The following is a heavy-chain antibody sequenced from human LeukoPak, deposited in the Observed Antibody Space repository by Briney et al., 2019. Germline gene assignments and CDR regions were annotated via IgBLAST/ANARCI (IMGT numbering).Heavy chain of an antibody. CDR1: GFTFSSYA. D-gene: IGHD4/OR15-4a*01. Sequence: GGSLRLSCAASGFTFSSYAMNWVRQAPGKGLEWVSDISGSGGSTYHADSVKGRFTISRDNSKNALYLQMNSLRAEDTAVYYCAKGNVYGGNGMDVWGQGTTVTVSS. CDR3: AKGNVYGGNGMDV. J-gene: IGHJ6*02. V-gene: IGHV3-23*01. CDR2: ISGSGGST.